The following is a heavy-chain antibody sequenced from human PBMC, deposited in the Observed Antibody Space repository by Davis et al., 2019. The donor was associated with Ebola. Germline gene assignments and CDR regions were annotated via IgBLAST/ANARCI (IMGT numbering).Heavy chain of an antibody. CDR3: AKEAGDGPRSYFDY. CDR1: GFTFSLYG. V-gene: IGHV3-30*18. J-gene: IGHJ4*02. D-gene: IGHD5-24*01. CDR2: ISYDGSNK. Sequence: GESLKISCAASGFTFSLYGMHWVRQAPGKGLEWVAVISYDGSNKYYADSVKGRFTISRDNSKNTLYLQMNSLRAEDTAVYYCAKEAGDGPRSYFDYWGQRTLVTVSS.